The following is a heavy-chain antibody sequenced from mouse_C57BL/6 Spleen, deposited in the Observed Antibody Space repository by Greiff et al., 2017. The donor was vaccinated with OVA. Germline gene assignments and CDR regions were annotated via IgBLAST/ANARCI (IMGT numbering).Heavy chain of an antibody. CDR2: IDPEDGET. D-gene: IGHD2-4*01. V-gene: IGHV14-2*01. CDR3: ARYYDYDDGVDY. CDR1: GFNIKDYY. J-gene: IGHJ2*01. Sequence: VQLQQSGAELVKPGASVKLSCTASGFNIKDYYMPWVKQRTEQGLEWIGRIDPEDGETKYAPKFQGKANITADTSSNTAYLQLSSLTSEDTAVYYCARYYDYDDGVDYWGQGTTLTVSS.